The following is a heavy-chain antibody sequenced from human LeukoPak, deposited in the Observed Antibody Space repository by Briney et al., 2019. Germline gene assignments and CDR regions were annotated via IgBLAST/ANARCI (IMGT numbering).Heavy chain of an antibody. J-gene: IGHJ4*02. CDR3: ARNASDSGTSYFDY. Sequence: SEPLPHPCTVSGVSIRSGTHYLGWTPHPPGKGLEWIGRIYYSGSTSYNPPLKSRVTISVDTSKNQFSLKLDSVTAADTAVYYCARNASDSGTSYFDYWGQGTLVTVSS. CDR2: IYYSGST. V-gene: IGHV4-39*01. CDR1: GVSIRSGTHY. D-gene: IGHD1-26*01.